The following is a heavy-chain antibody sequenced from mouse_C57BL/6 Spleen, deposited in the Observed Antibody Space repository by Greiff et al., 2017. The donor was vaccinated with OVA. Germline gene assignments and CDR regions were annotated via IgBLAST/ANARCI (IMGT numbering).Heavy chain of an antibody. CDR3: AIDRYYGVDY. V-gene: IGHV5-16*01. J-gene: IGHJ4*01. CDR1: GFTFSVSY. D-gene: IGHD1-2*01. Sequence: EVKLVESAGGLVQPGRSLKLSCTASGFTFSVSYLAWVLPVPEEGLGWVANINYDGSSPQYLESLKSRFIISRDNAKNSRYLQRSSLKSEDTATHYWAIDRYYGVDYWGQGTSVTVSS. CDR2: INYDGSSP.